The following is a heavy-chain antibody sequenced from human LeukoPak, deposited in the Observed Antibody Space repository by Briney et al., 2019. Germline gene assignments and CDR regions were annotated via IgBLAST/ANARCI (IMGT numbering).Heavy chain of an antibody. J-gene: IGHJ6*02. CDR3: AKEIYAPYYYDSSGHQAKYYYYGMDV. CDR2: ISYDGSNK. V-gene: IGHV3-30*18. CDR1: GFTFSSYG. D-gene: IGHD3-22*01. Sequence: GRSLRLSCAASGFTFSSYGMHWVRQAPGKGLEWVAVISYDGSNKYYADSVKGRFTIPRDNSKNTLYLQMNSLRAEDTAVYYCAKEIYAPYYYDSSGHQAKYYYYGMDVWGQGTRSPSP.